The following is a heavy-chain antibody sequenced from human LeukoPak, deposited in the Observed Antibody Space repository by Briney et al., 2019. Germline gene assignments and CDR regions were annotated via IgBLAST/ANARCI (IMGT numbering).Heavy chain of an antibody. J-gene: IGHJ1*01. Sequence: GGSLRLSCAASGFTFNSYSMNWVRQAPGKGLEWVSSISSSSYYISYADSVKGRFTISRDNAKNSLYLQMNSLRAEDTAVYYCARGFVAGIVEGNRPLQHXXXGTLVSVSS. CDR3: ARGFVAGIVEGNRPLQH. CDR1: GFTFNSYS. V-gene: IGHV3-21*04. D-gene: IGHD1-26*01. CDR2: ISSSSYYI.